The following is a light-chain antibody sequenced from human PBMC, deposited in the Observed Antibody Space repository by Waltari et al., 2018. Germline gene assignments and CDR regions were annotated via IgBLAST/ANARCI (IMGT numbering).Light chain of an antibody. CDR1: LSVLYSPNNKNY. CDR2: WSS. CDR3: QQYHTTPYT. J-gene: IGKJ2*01. V-gene: IGKV4-1*01. Sequence: DIVMTQSPDSLAVSLGERATINCKSSLSVLYSPNNKNYLTWYQHKPGQPPNLLLYWSSTREAGVPDRFSGSGSGTDFTLTINSLQAEDVAVYYCQQYHTTPYTFGQGTKLEIK.